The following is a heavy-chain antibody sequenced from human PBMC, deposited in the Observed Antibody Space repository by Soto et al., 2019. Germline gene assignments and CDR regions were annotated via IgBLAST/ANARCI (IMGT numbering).Heavy chain of an antibody. CDR1: GFIFSDYY. Sequence: QVQLVASGGGLVKPGGSLRLSCAASGFIFSDYYMTWIRQTPGKGLEWRSYVSTKNFYLRYADSVKGRFTISRDNAQKTMYLQMDSMRADDTAIYYCARSHGDYERAYFDYWGQGALVAVSS. CDR2: VSTKNFYL. J-gene: IGHJ4*02. CDR3: ARSHGDYERAYFDY. V-gene: IGHV3-11*06. D-gene: IGHD2-21*02.